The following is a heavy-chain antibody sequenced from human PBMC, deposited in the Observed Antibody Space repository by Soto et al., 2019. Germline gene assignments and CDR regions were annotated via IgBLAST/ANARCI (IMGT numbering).Heavy chain of an antibody. CDR1: GGSINSGGYS. CDR3: AVSGRGGLDV. D-gene: IGHD3-10*01. J-gene: IGHJ6*02. CDR2: IYRSGSA. V-gene: IGHV4-30-2*01. Sequence: QLQLQESGSGLVKPSQKLSLTCTVSGGSINSGGYSWSWIRQPPGKGLEWIGYIYRSGSAYYSPSLQHRVTISVDTSKNHFSLNLTSVTAADTAVYYCAVSGRGGLDVWGQGTTVTVSS.